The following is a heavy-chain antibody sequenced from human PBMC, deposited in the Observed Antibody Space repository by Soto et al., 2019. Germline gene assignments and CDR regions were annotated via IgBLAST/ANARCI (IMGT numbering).Heavy chain of an antibody. CDR2: ISPSGSP. D-gene: IGHD2-8*01. V-gene: IGHV4-30-2*01. J-gene: IGHJ5*02. Sequence: QVQLQESGSRLVRPSQTLSLTCSVSRGSVSSGGYSWSWIRQAPGKGLEWIGFISPSGSPAYNPSLKSRFSISVDTSNNQSSLELSSVTAADTAVYYCTRGVLAWGPGTLVTVSS. CDR3: TRGVLA. CDR1: RGSVSSGGYS.